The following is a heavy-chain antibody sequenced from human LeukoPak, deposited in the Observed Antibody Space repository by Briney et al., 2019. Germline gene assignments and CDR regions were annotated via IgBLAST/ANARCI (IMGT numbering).Heavy chain of an antibody. V-gene: IGHV3-30*02. Sequence: GGSLRLSCAASGFTFSSYGMHWVRQAPGKGLEWVAFIRYDGSNKYYADSVKGRFTISRDNSKNTLYLQMNSLRAEDTAVYYCARARSPDGSGNSAFDIWGQGTMVTVSS. CDR2: IRYDGSNK. CDR1: GFTFSSYG. D-gene: IGHD3-10*01. J-gene: IGHJ3*02. CDR3: ARARSPDGSGNSAFDI.